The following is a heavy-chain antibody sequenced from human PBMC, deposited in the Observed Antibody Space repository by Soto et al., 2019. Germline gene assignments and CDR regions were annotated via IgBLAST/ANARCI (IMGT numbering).Heavy chain of an antibody. CDR3: EHIYSSSWNFDY. Sequence: SGPTLVNPTQTLTLTCSFSGFSLSTSGVGVGWIRHPPGKALEWLALIYWNDDKRYSPSLKSRLTITKDTSKNQVVLTMTNMDPVDTATYYREHIYSSSWNFDYGGQGTLVTVSS. J-gene: IGHJ4*02. V-gene: IGHV2-5*01. CDR2: IYWNDDK. D-gene: IGHD6-13*01. CDR1: GFSLSTSGVG.